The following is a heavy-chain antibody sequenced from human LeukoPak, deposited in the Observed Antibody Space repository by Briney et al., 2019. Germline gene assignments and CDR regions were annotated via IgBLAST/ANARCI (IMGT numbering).Heavy chain of an antibody. CDR2: ISAYNGNT. J-gene: IGHJ6*02. CDR3: ARDTYSMIVVVTLYGMDV. Sequence: ASVKVSCKASGYTFTSYGISWVRQAPGQGLEWMGWISAYNGNTNYAQKLQGRVTMTTDTSTSTAYMELRSLRSDDTAVYYCARDTYSMIVVVTLYGMDVWGQETTVTVSS. D-gene: IGHD3-22*01. CDR1: GYTFTSYG. V-gene: IGHV1-18*01.